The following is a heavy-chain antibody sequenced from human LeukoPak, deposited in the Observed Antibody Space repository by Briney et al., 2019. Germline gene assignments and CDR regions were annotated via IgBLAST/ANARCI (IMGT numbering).Heavy chain of an antibody. CDR1: GISSSDTW. D-gene: IGHD3-9*01. Sequence: PGGSLRLSCAVSGISSSDTWMNWVRQAPGKGLEWVGRIKSEIHGGTTDYAAPVKGRFTISRDDSKNTLYLQMDSLKIEDTATYYCTTIPTDYDLSTDYFRHNYWGQGTLVTVSS. CDR3: TTIPTDYDLSTDYFRHNY. CDR2: IKSEIHGGTT. J-gene: IGHJ4*02. V-gene: IGHV3-15*01.